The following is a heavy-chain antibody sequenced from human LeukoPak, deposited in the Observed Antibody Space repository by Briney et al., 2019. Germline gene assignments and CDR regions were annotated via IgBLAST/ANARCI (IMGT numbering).Heavy chain of an antibody. Sequence: ASVKVSCKASGYSFTSNYIHWVRQAPGQGLEWMGMIYPRDGSTSYAQKFQGRVTVTRDTSTSTVHMELSGLRSEDTAEYYCARDQEAFDYWGQGTLVTVSS. V-gene: IGHV1-46*01. J-gene: IGHJ4*02. CDR1: GYSFTSNY. CDR3: ARDQEAFDY. CDR2: IYPRDGST.